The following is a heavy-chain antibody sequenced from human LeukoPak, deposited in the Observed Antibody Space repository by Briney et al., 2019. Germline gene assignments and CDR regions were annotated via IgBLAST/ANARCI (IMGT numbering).Heavy chain of an antibody. CDR2: IIPIFGTA. J-gene: IGHJ4*02. CDR3: ARGPTTVVTLYYFDY. CDR1: GGTFNSYA. Sequence: GASVKVSCKASGGTFNSYAISWVRQAPGHGLEWMGGIIPIFGTANYAQKFQGRVTITADESTSTAYMELSSLRSEDTAVYYCARGPTTVVTLYYFDYWGQGTLVTVSS. V-gene: IGHV1-69*13. D-gene: IGHD4-23*01.